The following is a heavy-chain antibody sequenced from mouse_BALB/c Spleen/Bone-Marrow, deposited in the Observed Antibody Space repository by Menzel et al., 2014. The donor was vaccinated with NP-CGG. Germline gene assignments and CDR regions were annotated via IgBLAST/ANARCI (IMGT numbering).Heavy chain of an antibody. CDR1: GFDFSRYW. D-gene: IGHD1-2*01. J-gene: IGHJ2*01. CDR2: INPDSRTI. CDR3: ARPDYCGYHNY. V-gene: IGHV4-1*02. Sequence: EVKLVESGGGLVQPGGSLKLSCAASGFDFSRYWMSWVRQAPGKGLEWIGEINPDSRTINYSPSLKDKFIISRDNAKNTLYLRLNKVRTEDTALYCCARPDYCGYHNYWGQGTTLTVSS.